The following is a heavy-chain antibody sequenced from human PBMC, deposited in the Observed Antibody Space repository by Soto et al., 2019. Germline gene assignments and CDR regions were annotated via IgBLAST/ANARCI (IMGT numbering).Heavy chain of an antibody. CDR1: GGSITSSSYY. V-gene: IGHV4-39*01. CDR2: IYYSGST. D-gene: IGHD1-26*01. CDR3: ATQEVGGSYVYTFDP. Sequence: SETLSLTCTVSGGSITSSSYYWGWIRQPPGKGLEWIGSIYYSGSTYYIPSLKSRVTISVDTSKNQFSLKLSSVTAADTAVYYCATQEVGGSYVYTFDPWGQGTLVTVSS. J-gene: IGHJ5*02.